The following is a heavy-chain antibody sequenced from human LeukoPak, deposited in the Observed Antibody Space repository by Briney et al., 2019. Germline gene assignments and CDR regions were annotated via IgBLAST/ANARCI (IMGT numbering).Heavy chain of an antibody. J-gene: IGHJ4*02. CDR3: AKDRSTYYSFDY. V-gene: IGHV3-30-3*02. CDR1: GFTFSSSA. Sequence: GGSDRLSCAASGFTFSSSAMHWVRQAPGKGLEWVAFISYDGSIKYYADSMKGRFTISRDNSKNTVYLQMNSLRPDDTAVYYCAKDRSTYYSFDYWGQG. D-gene: IGHD3-10*01. CDR2: ISYDGSIK.